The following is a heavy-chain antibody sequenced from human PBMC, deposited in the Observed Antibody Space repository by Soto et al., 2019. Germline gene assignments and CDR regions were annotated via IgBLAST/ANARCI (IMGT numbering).Heavy chain of an antibody. V-gene: IGHV3-74*01. CDR3: ARGLSSSSLRPDY. CDR2: INSDGSST. J-gene: IGHJ4*02. Sequence: PGGSLGLSCAASGFTFSSYWMHWVRQAPGKGLVWVSRINSDGSSTTYADSVKGRFTISRDNAKNTLYLQMNSLRADDTAVYYCARGLSSSSLRPDYCGQATLVTVSS. D-gene: IGHD6-6*01. CDR1: GFTFSSYW.